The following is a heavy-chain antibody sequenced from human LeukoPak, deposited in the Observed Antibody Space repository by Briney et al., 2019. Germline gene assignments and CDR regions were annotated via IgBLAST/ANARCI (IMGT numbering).Heavy chain of an antibody. J-gene: IGHJ4*02. D-gene: IGHD6-13*01. CDR1: GASISSHY. CDR2: IYNTGSA. Sequence: PSETLSLTCNVSGASISSHYWNWIRRPAAKGLEWIGRIYNTGSANYNPSLKSRVTMSLDTSRNQISLKLTSVTAADTAVYYCARDFLSSSSWFENNYFDYWGQGTLVTVSS. CDR3: ARDFLSSSSWFENNYFDY. V-gene: IGHV4-4*07.